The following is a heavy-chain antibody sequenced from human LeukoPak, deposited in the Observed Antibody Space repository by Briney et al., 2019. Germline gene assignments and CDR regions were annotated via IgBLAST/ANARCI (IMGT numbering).Heavy chain of an antibody. CDR3: AREQVATISMDAFDI. J-gene: IGHJ3*02. CDR1: GFTVNSYY. D-gene: IGHD5-12*01. CDR2: IYYSGST. V-gene: IGHV4-59*02. Sequence: TGGSLRLSCAASGFTVNSYYMGWVRQAPGKGLEWIGYIYYSGSTNYNPSLKSRVTISVDTSKNQFSLKLSSVTAADTAVYYCAREQVATISMDAFDIWGQGTMVTVSS.